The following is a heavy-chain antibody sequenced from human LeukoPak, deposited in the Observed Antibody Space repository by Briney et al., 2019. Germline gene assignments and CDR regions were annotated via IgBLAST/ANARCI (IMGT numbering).Heavy chain of an antibody. Sequence: ASVKVSCKASGYTFTSYDINWVRQATGQGLEWMGWMNPDSGNTGYAQKFQGRVTMTRNTSISTAYMELSSLRSGDTAVYYCARAGDYDSSGYYFYYYYGMDVWGQGTTVTISS. CDR3: ARAGDYDSSGYYFYYYYGMDV. V-gene: IGHV1-8*01. CDR1: GYTFTSYD. D-gene: IGHD3-22*01. J-gene: IGHJ6*02. CDR2: MNPDSGNT.